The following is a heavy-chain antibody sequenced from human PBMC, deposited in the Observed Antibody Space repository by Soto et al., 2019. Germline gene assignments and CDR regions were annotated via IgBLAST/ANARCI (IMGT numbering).Heavy chain of an antibody. Sequence: QVQLVQSGAEVKKPGSSVKVSCKASGGTFSSYTISWVRQAPGQGLEWMGRIIPILGIANYAQKFQGRVTITADKSTSTAYMERSSLRSEDTAVYFCARRNGYGSGGSCNDAFDFWGQVTMVTVST. CDR3: ARRNGYGSGGSCNDAFDF. CDR1: GGTFSSYT. D-gene: IGHD2-15*01. J-gene: IGHJ3*01. V-gene: IGHV1-69*02. CDR2: IIPILGIA.